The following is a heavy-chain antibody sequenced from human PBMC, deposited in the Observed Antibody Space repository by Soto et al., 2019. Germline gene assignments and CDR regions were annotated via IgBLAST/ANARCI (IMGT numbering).Heavy chain of an antibody. Sequence: SETLSLTCTVSGGSISSSSYYWGWIRQPPGKGLEWIGSIYYSGSTYYNPSLKSRVTISVDTSKNQFSLKLSSVTAADTAVYYCARHGDLFCSSTSCQGPSAEYFQHWGQGTLVTVSS. D-gene: IGHD2-2*01. CDR3: ARHGDLFCSSTSCQGPSAEYFQH. CDR2: IYYSGST. V-gene: IGHV4-39*01. J-gene: IGHJ1*01. CDR1: GGSISSSSYY.